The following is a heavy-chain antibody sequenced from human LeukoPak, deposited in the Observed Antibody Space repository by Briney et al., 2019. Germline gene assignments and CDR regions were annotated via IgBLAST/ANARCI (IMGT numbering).Heavy chain of an antibody. CDR2: ISVGGGST. Sequence: GGSLRLSCAASGFTFRGYAMYWVRQAPGKGLEWVSAISVGGGSTYYTDSVKGRFTISRDNSKNTLYLQMNSLRAEDTAVYYCARGGEFEAFDIWGQGTMVTVSS. CDR3: ARGGEFEAFDI. J-gene: IGHJ3*02. V-gene: IGHV3-23*01. CDR1: GFTFRGYA. D-gene: IGHD3-16*01.